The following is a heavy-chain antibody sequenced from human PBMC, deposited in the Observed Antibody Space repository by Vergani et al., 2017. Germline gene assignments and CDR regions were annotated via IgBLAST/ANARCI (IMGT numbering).Heavy chain of an antibody. D-gene: IGHD2/OR15-2a*01. Sequence: EVHLLESVGGQVEAGGSLRLSCVASGFTFSNSAMSWVRQTSGKGLEWVSAISGHGDRTYYADSVKGRFTISRDNSKNTVYLQMNSLKAEDRATYYCAREERSNTSPFVGDWGQGTLVTV. CDR3: AREERSNTSPFVGD. V-gene: IGHV3-23*01. J-gene: IGHJ4*02. CDR2: ISGHGDRT. CDR1: GFTFSNSA.